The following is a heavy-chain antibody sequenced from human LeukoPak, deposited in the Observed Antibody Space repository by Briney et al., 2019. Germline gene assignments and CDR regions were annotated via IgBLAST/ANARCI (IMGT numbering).Heavy chain of an antibody. Sequence: GGSLRLSCEGSGFTFSNYWLTWVRQAPGQGLEWVANIKQDGSEKHYVDSVKGRFTISRDNAKNSLYLQMNSLRAEDTAVYYCARDRQIAYWGQGTLVTVSS. J-gene: IGHJ4*02. CDR1: GFTFSNYW. CDR3: ARDRQIAY. V-gene: IGHV3-7*01. CDR2: IKQDGSEK.